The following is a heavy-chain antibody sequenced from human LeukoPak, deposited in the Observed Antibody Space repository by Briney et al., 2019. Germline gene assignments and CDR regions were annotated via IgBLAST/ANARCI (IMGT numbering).Heavy chain of an antibody. Sequence: ASVKVSCMASGYTFTGYYMHWVRQAPGQGLEWMGWINPNSGGTNNEQKFQGRVTMTRDTSISTAYMELSRLRFDDTAVYYCARGDVDTAMVTPDYWGQGTLVTVSS. CDR2: INPNSGGT. V-gene: IGHV1-2*02. CDR3: ARGDVDTAMVTPDY. D-gene: IGHD5-18*01. CDR1: GYTFTGYY. J-gene: IGHJ4*02.